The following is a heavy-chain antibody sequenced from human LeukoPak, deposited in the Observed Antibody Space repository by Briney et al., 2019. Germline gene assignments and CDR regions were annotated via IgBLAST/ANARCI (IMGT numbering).Heavy chain of an antibody. Sequence: TGGSLRLSCEGSAFIFSGHWVNWVRQTPGKGLEWVASIKEDGSERQYVDSVKGRFSISRDNTKGSLFLQLNSLRAEDTAVYYCARDSGSYSFNYWGQGTLVTVSS. CDR2: IKEDGSER. J-gene: IGHJ4*02. CDR3: ARDSGSYSFNY. V-gene: IGHV3-7*03. CDR1: AFIFSGHW. D-gene: IGHD1-26*01.